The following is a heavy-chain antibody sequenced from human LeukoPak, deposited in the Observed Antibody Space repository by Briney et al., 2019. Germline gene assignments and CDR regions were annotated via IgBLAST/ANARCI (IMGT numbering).Heavy chain of an antibody. Sequence: KPSETLSLTCTVSGYSINNGYFWGWFRQPPGKGLEWIGYIYYSGSTNYNPSLKSRVTISVDTSKNQFSLKLSSVTAADTAVYYCARLPTVTFFDYWGQGTLVTVSS. D-gene: IGHD4-17*01. CDR3: ARLPTVTFFDY. CDR1: GYSINNGYF. J-gene: IGHJ4*02. V-gene: IGHV4-61*01. CDR2: IYYSGST.